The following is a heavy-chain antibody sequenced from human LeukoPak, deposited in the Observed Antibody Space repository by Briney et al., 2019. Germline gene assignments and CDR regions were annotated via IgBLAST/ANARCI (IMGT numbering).Heavy chain of an antibody. Sequence: GGSLRLSCAASGFTFGSYAMHWVRQAPGKGLEWVAVISYDGSNKYYADSVKGRFTISRDNSKNTLYLQMNSLRAEDTAVYYCARPSVLLWFGELSMEVTPDHDYWGQGTLVTVSS. CDR3: ARPSVLLWFGELSMEVTPDHDY. V-gene: IGHV3-30-3*01. D-gene: IGHD3-10*01. CDR1: GFTFGSYA. J-gene: IGHJ4*02. CDR2: ISYDGSNK.